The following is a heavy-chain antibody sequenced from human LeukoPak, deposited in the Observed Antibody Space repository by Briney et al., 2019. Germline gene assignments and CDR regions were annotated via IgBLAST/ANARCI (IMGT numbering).Heavy chain of an antibody. CDR3: TRVCRYYDSGSQPNWFDP. Sequence: SETLPLTCTVSGFSVTSTYCWGWIRQPPGKGLEWIGSICHSGSTYYSPSLKSRVTISLDTSKNQFSLGLSSVTAADTAVYYCTRVCRYYDSGSQPNWFDPWGQGTLVIVSS. CDR2: ICHSGST. D-gene: IGHD3-10*01. V-gene: IGHV4-38-2*02. J-gene: IGHJ5*02. CDR1: GFSVTSTYC.